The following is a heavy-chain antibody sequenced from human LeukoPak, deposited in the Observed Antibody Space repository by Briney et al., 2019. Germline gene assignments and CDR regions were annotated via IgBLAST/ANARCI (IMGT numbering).Heavy chain of an antibody. CDR2: IYYSGST. CDR3: ARHGYSSDWFGSNWFDP. V-gene: IGHV4-61*05. J-gene: IGHJ5*02. CDR1: GGSISSSSYY. D-gene: IGHD6-19*01. Sequence: PSETLSLTCAVSGGSISSSSYYWGWIRQPPGKGLEWIGYIYYSGSTNYNPSLKSRVTISVDTSKNQFSLKLSSVTAADTAVYYCARHGYSSDWFGSNWFDPWGQGTLVTVSS.